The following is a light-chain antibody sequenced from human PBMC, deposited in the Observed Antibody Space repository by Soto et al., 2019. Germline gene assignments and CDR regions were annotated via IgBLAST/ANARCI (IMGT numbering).Light chain of an antibody. CDR3: QQYVRSPWT. J-gene: IGKJ1*01. Sequence: EIVLTQSPGTLSLSPGERATLSCRASQSVTSSFLAWYQQKPGQAPRLLIYSASHRATGIPDRFSGSESGTDFTLTISRLEPEDFAVYYCQQYVRSPWTFGQGTKVEIK. CDR1: QSVTSSF. CDR2: SAS. V-gene: IGKV3-20*01.